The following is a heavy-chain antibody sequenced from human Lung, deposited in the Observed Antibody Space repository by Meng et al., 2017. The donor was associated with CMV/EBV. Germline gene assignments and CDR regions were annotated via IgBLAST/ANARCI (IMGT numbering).Heavy chain of an antibody. J-gene: IGHJ4*02. CDR3: VRANLGSADY. CDR1: RYTFTGEY. V-gene: IGHV1-2*06. D-gene: IGHD7-27*01. Sequence: RVQSGRQVKKPGASVKVSRKASRYTFTGEYMHWLRQAPGQGREWVGRITPSSGGTTYGQKCQGRVTMTRDTSISTAYMELSSLRSDDAAIYYCVRANLGSADYWGQGTLVTVSS. CDR2: ITPSSGGT.